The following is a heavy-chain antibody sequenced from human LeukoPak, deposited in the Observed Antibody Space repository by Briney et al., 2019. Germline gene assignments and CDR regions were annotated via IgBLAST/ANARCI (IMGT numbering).Heavy chain of an antibody. J-gene: IGHJ4*02. CDR2: IYYSGST. CDR3: TRENYFDY. V-gene: IGHV4-39*07. Sequence: SETLSLTCGVSGGSISGSSYYWGWIRQPPGKGLEWIGSIYYSGSTYYNPSLKSRVTISVDTSKNQFSLKLTSVTAADTAVYYCTRENYFDYWGQGTLVTVSS. CDR1: GGSISGSSYY.